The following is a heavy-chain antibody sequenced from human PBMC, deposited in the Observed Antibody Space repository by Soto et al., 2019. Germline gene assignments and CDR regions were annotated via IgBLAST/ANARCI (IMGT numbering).Heavy chain of an antibody. J-gene: IGHJ6*02. V-gene: IGHV4-59*01. D-gene: IGHD1-26*01. CDR1: GSSMTTYY. Sequence: PSETLSLTCSVSGSSMTTYYWHWIRQAPGKGLEWIGFIYNSGRGSTGSNPSLSSRVTLSVETSKNQFSLKLSSVTAADTAVYYCARVGGSYYYYYGMDVWGQGTTVTVSS. CDR2: IYNSGRGST. CDR3: ARVGGSYYYYYGMDV.